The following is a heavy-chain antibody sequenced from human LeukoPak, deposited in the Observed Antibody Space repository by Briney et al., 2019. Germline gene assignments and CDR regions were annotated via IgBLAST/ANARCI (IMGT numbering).Heavy chain of an antibody. Sequence: VASVKVSCKASGYTFTSYYMHWARQAPGQGLEWMGIINPSGGSTSYAQKFQGRVTMTRDTSTSTVYMELNSLRAEDTAVYYCARDISRIQLWTYYGMDVWGQGTTVTVSS. D-gene: IGHD5-18*01. J-gene: IGHJ6*02. CDR2: INPSGGST. CDR3: ARDISRIQLWTYYGMDV. V-gene: IGHV1-46*01. CDR1: GYTFTSYY.